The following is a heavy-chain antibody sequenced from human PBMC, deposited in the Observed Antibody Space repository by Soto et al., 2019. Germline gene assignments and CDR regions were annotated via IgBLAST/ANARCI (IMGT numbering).Heavy chain of an antibody. J-gene: IGHJ4*02. CDR3: ARTSAEMATPFAH. CDR2: IYSSGSS. Sequence: QVQLQESGPGLVKPSQTLSLTCTVSGVSISSCGHYWSWIVQQPGNAMECIWHIYSSGSSHYKPSLKSRGTISRDTSENPLSMKLICVTAADTAVYYCARTSAEMATPFAHWGQGTLVTVSS. CDR1: GVSISSCGHY. V-gene: IGHV4-31*03.